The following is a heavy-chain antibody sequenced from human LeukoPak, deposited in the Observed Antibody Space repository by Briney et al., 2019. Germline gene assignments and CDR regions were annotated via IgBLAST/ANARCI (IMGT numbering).Heavy chain of an antibody. J-gene: IGHJ5*02. D-gene: IGHD2-15*01. CDR3: AAWEVVAASGFDP. Sequence: ASVKVSCKASGFTFTRSAMQWVRQARGQRLEWIGWIAVGSGNTNYGQEFQERVTITRDMSASTAYMELSSLRSEDTAIYYCAAWEVVAASGFDPWGQGTLVTVSS. CDR2: IAVGSGNT. CDR1: GFTFTRSA. V-gene: IGHV1-58*02.